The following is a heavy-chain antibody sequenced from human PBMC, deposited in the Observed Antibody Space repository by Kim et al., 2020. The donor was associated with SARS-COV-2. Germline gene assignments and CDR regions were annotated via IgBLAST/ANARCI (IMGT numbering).Heavy chain of an antibody. CDR2: ISSSGSTI. CDR1: GFTFSSYE. V-gene: IGHV3-48*03. D-gene: IGHD4-17*01. Sequence: GGSLRLSCAASGFTFSSYEMNWVRQAPGKGLEWVSYISSSGSTIYYADSVKGRFTISRDNAKNSLYLQMNSLRAEDTAVYYCARGRTTVTTSSFDYWGQGTLVTVSS. CDR3: ARGRTTVTTSSFDY. J-gene: IGHJ4*02.